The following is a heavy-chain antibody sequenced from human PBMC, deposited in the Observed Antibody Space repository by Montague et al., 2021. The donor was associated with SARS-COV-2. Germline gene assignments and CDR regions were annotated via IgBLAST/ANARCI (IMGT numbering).Heavy chain of an antibody. V-gene: IGHV4-59*13. J-gene: IGHJ4*02. Sequence: SETLSLTCTVSGGSISSYYWSWIRQPPGKGLEWIGHIYYSGSTNYNPSLKSRVTISVDTSKNQFSLKLSSVTAADAAVYYCARDLGDYWGQGTLVTVSS. CDR3: ARDLGDY. CDR2: IYYSGST. CDR1: GGSISSYY.